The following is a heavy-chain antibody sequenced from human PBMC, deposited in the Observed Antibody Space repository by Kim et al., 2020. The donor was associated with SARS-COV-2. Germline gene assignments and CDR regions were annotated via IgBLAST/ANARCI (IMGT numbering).Heavy chain of an antibody. CDR2: IWYDGSNK. V-gene: IGHV3-33*01. D-gene: IGHD4-4*01. CDR3: ARDTFSVSRTYYYYYMDV. CDR1: GFTFSSYG. Sequence: GGSLRLSCAASGFTFSSYGMHWVRQAPGKGLEWVAVIWYDGSNKYYADSVKGRFTISRDNSKNTLYLQMNSLRAEDTAVYYCARDTFSVSRTYYYYYMDVWGKGTTVTVSS. J-gene: IGHJ6*03.